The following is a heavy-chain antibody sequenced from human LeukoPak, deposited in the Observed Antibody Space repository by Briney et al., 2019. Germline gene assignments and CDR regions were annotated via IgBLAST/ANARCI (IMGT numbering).Heavy chain of an antibody. V-gene: IGHV3-33*01. Sequence: GGSLRLSRAASGFTFSIYGMHWVRQAPGKGLEWVAVIWSDGSNKYYADSVKGRFTISRDNFRDTLYLQMNSLRAEDTAVYYCARGLRYFDYESWGQGTLVTVSS. CDR1: GFTFSIYG. J-gene: IGHJ4*02. CDR3: ARGLRYFDYES. CDR2: IWSDGSNK. D-gene: IGHD3-9*01.